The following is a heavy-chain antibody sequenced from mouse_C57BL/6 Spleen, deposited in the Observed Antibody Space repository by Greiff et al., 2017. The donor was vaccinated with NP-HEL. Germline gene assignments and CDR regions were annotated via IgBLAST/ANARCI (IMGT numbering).Heavy chain of an antibody. V-gene: IGHV1-64*01. CDR3: ARLGTGRYWYFDV. Sequence: VQLQQPGAELVKPGASVKLSCKASGYTFTSYWMHWVKQRPGQGLEWIGMIHPNSGSTNYNEKFKSKATLTVDKSSSTAYMQLSSLTSEDSAVYYCARLGTGRYWYFDVWGTGTTVTVSS. J-gene: IGHJ1*03. CDR2: IHPNSGST. D-gene: IGHD1-1*02. CDR1: GYTFTSYW.